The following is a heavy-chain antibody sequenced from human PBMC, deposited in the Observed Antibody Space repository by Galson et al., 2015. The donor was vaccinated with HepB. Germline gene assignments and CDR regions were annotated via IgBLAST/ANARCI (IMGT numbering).Heavy chain of an antibody. D-gene: IGHD2-2*01. CDR1: GFTFSSYA. V-gene: IGHV3-23*01. CDR3: AKLGRDATSFANYMDV. Sequence: SLRLSCAASGFTFSSYAMSWVRQAPGKGLEWVSAISGSGGSTYYADSVKGRFTISRDNSKNTLYLQMNSLRAEDTAVYYCAKLGRDATSFANYMDVWGKGTTVTVSS. J-gene: IGHJ6*03. CDR2: ISGSGGST.